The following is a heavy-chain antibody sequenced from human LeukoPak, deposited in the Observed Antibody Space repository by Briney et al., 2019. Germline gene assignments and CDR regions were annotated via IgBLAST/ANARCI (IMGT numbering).Heavy chain of an antibody. V-gene: IGHV3-30*03. CDR1: GLTFSNYG. Sequence: GGSLRLSCVASGLTFSNYGIHWVRQAPGKGLEWVATISYGGSEKYYADSVKGRFTMSRDNSKNTLYLQMNSLRAEDTAVYYCAIALGLPHGFDIWGQGTMVTVSS. J-gene: IGHJ3*02. CDR2: ISYGGSEK. CDR3: AIALGLPHGFDI.